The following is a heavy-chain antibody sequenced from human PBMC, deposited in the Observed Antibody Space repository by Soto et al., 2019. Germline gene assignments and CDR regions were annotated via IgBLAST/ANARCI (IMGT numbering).Heavy chain of an antibody. CDR1: GGSISSSSYY. CDR2: MYYSGST. Sequence: QLQLQESGPGLVKPSETLSLTCTVSGGSISSSSYYWVWIRQPPGKGLEWIGSMYYSGSTYYNPSLKSRVTISVDTSKNPFSLKMSSVTAADTAVYYCARPLGAVDIWGQGTMVTVSS. V-gene: IGHV4-39*01. CDR3: ARPLGAVDI. J-gene: IGHJ3*02. D-gene: IGHD3-16*01.